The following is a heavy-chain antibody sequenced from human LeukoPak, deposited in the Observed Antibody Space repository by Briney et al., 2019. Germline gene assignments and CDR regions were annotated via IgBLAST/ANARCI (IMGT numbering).Heavy chain of an antibody. Sequence: ASVKVSCKVSGYTLTELSMHLVRQAPGKGLEWMGGFDPEDGETIYAQKFQGRVTMTEDSSTDAAYMELSSLRSEDTAVYYCATGIVGATHGTYFDYWGQGTLVTVSS. J-gene: IGHJ4*02. D-gene: IGHD1-26*01. V-gene: IGHV1-24*01. CDR3: ATGIVGATHGTYFDY. CDR1: GYTLTELS. CDR2: FDPEDGET.